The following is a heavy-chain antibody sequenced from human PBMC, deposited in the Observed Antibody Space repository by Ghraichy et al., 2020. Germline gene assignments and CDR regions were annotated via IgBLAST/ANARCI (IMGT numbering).Heavy chain of an antibody. J-gene: IGHJ6*02. CDR3: ARGDGAGVYYYYGLDV. Sequence: TLSLTCAVSGASVSGGYWSWIRQSPGKGLEWIGYIYDSGSTRYKSSLKSRVTISVDTSENQLSLKLTAVTAADSAVYYCARGDGAGVYYYYGLDVWGQGTTVTVSS. CDR1: GASVSGGY. CDR2: IYDSGST. D-gene: IGHD4-17*01. V-gene: IGHV4-59*02.